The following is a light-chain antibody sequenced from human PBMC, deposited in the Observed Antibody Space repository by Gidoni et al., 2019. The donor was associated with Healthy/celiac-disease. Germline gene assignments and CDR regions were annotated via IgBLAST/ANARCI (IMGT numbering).Light chain of an antibody. CDR1: SSNIGSNY. CDR3: AAWDDSLSGWV. Sequence: QSVLTQPPSSSGTPGQRVTISCSGSSSNIGSNYVYWYLQLPGTAPKLLISRNNQRPSGVPDRFSGSRSGTSASLAISGLRSEDEADYYCAAWDDSLSGWVFGGGTKLTVL. V-gene: IGLV1-47*01. CDR2: RNN. J-gene: IGLJ3*02.